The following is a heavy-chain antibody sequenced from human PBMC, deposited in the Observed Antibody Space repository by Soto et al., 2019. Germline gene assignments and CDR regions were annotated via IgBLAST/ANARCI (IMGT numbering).Heavy chain of an antibody. Sequence: GGSLRLSCAASGFTFSSYAMSWVRQAPGKGLEWVSAISGSGGSTYYADSVKGRFTISRDNSKNTLYLQMNSLRAEDTAVYYCAKGVVGVVVIKRYYYGMDVWGQGTTVNVSS. V-gene: IGHV3-23*01. CDR3: AKGVVGVVVIKRYYYGMDV. J-gene: IGHJ6*02. CDR2: ISGSGGST. D-gene: IGHD3-22*01. CDR1: GFTFSSYA.